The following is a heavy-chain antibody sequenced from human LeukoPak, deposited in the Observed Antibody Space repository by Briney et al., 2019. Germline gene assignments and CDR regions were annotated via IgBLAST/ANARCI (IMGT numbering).Heavy chain of an antibody. CDR1: GGSISSYY. V-gene: IGHV4-59*01. CDR3: ARETRYGMDV. J-gene: IGHJ6*02. Sequence: TSETLSLTCTVSGGSISSYYWSWIRQPPGKGLEWIGYIYYGGSTNYNPSLKSRVTISVDTSKNQFSPKLSSVTAADTAVYYCARETRYGMDVWGQGTTVTVSS. CDR2: IYYGGST.